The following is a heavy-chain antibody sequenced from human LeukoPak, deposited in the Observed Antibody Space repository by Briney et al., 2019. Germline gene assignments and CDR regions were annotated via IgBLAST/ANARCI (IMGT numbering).Heavy chain of an antibody. Sequence: GGSLRLSCAASGFIFSGYGMHWVRQAPGKGLEWVALISHDETTKYYADSVKGRFTISRDNSKNTLYLQMNSLKVEDTAMYYCAKDRIVISFGDVSKHWGQGTLVTVS. CDR2: ISHDETTK. V-gene: IGHV3-30*18. D-gene: IGHD3-10*01. CDR1: GFIFSGYG. CDR3: AKDRIVISFGDVSKH. J-gene: IGHJ1*01.